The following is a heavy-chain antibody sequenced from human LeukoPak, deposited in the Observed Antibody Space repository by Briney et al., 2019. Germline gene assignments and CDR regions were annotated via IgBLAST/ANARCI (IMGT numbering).Heavy chain of an antibody. D-gene: IGHD6-19*01. CDR2: IKQDGSEK. Sequence: GGSLRLSCAASGFTFSSYSMNWVRQAPGKGLEWVANIKQDGSEKYYVDSVKGRFTISRDNAGKSLYLQMNSLRAEDTAVYYCARYSSAWSYRGQGTLVTVSS. J-gene: IGHJ4*02. CDR1: GFTFSSYS. V-gene: IGHV3-7*05. CDR3: ARYSSAWSY.